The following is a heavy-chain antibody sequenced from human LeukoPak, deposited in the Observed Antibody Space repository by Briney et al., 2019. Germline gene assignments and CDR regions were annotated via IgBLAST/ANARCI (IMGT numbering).Heavy chain of an antibody. D-gene: IGHD3-10*01. CDR2: ISAGGST. Sequence: SQTLSLTCTVSGGSISGGTYSWSWIRQSAGKGLEWIGRISAGGSTNYNPSLKSRVTISIDTSKNQFSLRLSSVTASDTAVYYCARSDGYGLVGIWGQGTMVTVSS. CDR1: GGSISGGTYS. J-gene: IGHJ3*02. V-gene: IGHV4-61*02. CDR3: ARSDGYGLVGI.